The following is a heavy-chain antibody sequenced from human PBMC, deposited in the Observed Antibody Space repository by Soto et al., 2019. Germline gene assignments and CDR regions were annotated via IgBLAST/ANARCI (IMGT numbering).Heavy chain of an antibody. CDR3: ARNAQRAYCSGGSCLDY. CDR1: GGSISSANFY. V-gene: IGHV4-31*03. D-gene: IGHD2-15*01. J-gene: IGHJ4*02. CDR2: VFYSGRT. Sequence: QVQLQESGPGLVKSSETLSLTCTVSGGSISSANFYWSWIRQLPGKGLEYIGSVFYSGRTYYTPSLKSRVTISVATSKTRFSLKLSSVTAADTAVYFCARNAQRAYCSGGSCLDYWGQGTLVTVSS.